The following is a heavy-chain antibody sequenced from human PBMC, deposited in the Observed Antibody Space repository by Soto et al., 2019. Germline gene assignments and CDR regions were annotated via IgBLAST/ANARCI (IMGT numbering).Heavy chain of an antibody. D-gene: IGHD3-22*01. V-gene: IGHV4-39*07. J-gene: IGHJ4*02. CDR3: AKDRYLDHDSRGYLFDN. Sequence: SETLSLTCTVSGGSISSSSYYWGWIRQPPGKGLEWIGKINHSGSTNYNPSLKSRVTISVDTSKNQFSLKLSSVTAADTAVYYCAKDRYLDHDSRGYLFDNWGQGTLVTVSS. CDR2: INHSGST. CDR1: GGSISSSSYY.